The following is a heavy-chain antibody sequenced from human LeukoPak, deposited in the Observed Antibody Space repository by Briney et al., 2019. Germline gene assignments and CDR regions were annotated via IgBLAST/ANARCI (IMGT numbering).Heavy chain of an antibody. D-gene: IGHD2-2*01. CDR3: ARVLFCSSTSCYRVDP. J-gene: IGHJ5*02. V-gene: IGHV4-59*12. CDR1: GGSISSYY. Sequence: SETLSLTCTVSGGSISSYYWSWIRQPPGKGLEWIGYIYYSGSTNYNPSLKSRVTISVDTSKNQFSLKLSSVTAADTAVYYCARVLFCSSTSCYRVDPWGQGTLVTVSS. CDR2: IYYSGST.